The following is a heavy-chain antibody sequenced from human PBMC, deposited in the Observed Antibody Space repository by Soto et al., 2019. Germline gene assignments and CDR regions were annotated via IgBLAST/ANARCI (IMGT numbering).Heavy chain of an antibody. J-gene: IGHJ2*01. CDR3: ARGTYYDSSGYQNWYFDL. CDR2: IIPIFGTA. V-gene: IGHV1-69*06. CDR1: GGTFSSYA. D-gene: IGHD3-22*01. Sequence: QVQLVQSGAEVKKPGSSVKVSCKASGGTFSSYAMSWVRQAPGQGLEWMGGIIPIFGTANYAQKFQGRVTITADKSTSTAYMELSSLRSEDTAVYYCARGTYYDSSGYQNWYFDLWGRGTLVTVSS.